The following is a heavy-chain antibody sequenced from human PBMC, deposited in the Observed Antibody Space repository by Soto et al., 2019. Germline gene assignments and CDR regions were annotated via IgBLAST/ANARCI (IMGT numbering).Heavy chain of an antibody. J-gene: IGHJ4*02. CDR2: ISFDGSDK. V-gene: IGHV3-30*18. D-gene: IGHD3-9*01. Sequence: QVQLVESGGGVVQPGKSLRLSCAAAGFAFSRDGMHWVRQAPGKGLEWVAVISFDGSDKYYADSVKGRFTISRDNSKNTVDLQMNRLRTEDTALYYLAKPKGADIPFDSWGQGTLVTVSS. CDR3: AKPKGADIPFDS. CDR1: GFAFSRDG.